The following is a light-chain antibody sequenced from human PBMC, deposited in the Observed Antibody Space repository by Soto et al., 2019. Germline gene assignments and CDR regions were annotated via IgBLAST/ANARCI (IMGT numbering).Light chain of an antibody. Sequence: QSVLTQPASVSGSPGQSITTSCTGTSSDVGSYNYVSWYQQHPGKAPKLMIYDVSNRPSGVSNRFSGSKSGNTASLTISGLQAEDEADYYCSSYTSSSTLDVFGTGTKVTVL. J-gene: IGLJ1*01. CDR2: DVS. V-gene: IGLV2-14*01. CDR3: SSYTSSSTLDV. CDR1: SSDVGSYNY.